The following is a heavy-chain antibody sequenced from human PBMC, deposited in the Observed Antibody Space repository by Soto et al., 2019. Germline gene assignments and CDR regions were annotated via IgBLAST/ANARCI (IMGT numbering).Heavy chain of an antibody. CDR1: GFTFSSYG. D-gene: IGHD3-22*01. Sequence: SLRLSCAASGFTFSSYGMHWVRQAPGKGLEWVAVISYDGSNKYYADSVKGRFTISRDNSKNTLYLQMNSLRAEDTAVYYCAKAPETYYYDSSGYYLGDYWGQGTLVTVSS. CDR2: ISYDGSNK. CDR3: AKAPETYYYDSSGYYLGDY. J-gene: IGHJ4*02. V-gene: IGHV3-30*18.